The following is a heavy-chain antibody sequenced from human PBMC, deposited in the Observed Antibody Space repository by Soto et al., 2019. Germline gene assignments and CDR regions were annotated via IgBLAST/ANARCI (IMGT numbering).Heavy chain of an antibody. Sequence: DVQLVESGGGLVRPGGSLRLSCTASGFTFSEYSMSWVRQAPGKGLEWVSSITHSGTYVYYADSVKGRFTSSRDSASNSLFLQMTSLRGEDTAVYHCARARGNDWYSDYWGQGTLVTVSS. D-gene: IGHD5-12*01. CDR2: ITHSGTYV. V-gene: IGHV3-21*01. CDR1: GFTFSEYS. J-gene: IGHJ4*02. CDR3: ARARGNDWYSDY.